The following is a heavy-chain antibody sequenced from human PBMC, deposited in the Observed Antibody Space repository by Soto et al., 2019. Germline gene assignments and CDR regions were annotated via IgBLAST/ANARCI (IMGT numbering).Heavy chain of an antibody. D-gene: IGHD3-22*01. CDR2: INGGNGNT. J-gene: IGHJ4*02. CDR1: GYTFTNYA. Sequence: QVQLVQSGAEEKKPGASVKVSCKASGYTFTNYAMHWVCQAAGQGLEWMAWINGGNGNTRYSQKFQGRLTISRDTSASTAYMELSSLRSEDTAVYYCARWGSGSDYWGQGTLVTVSS. CDR3: ARWGSGSDY. V-gene: IGHV1-3*05.